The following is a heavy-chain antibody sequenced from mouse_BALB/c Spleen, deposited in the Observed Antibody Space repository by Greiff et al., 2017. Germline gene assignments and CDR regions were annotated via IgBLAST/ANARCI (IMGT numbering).Heavy chain of an antibody. CDR3: ARDPGTGFAY. CDR1: GYSITSGYY. D-gene: IGHD4-1*01. V-gene: IGHV3-6*02. CDR2: ISYDGSN. J-gene: IGHJ3*01. Sequence: DVKLQESGPGLVKPSQSLSLTCSVTGYSITSGYYWNWIRQFPGNKLEWMGYISYDGSNNYNPSLKNRISITRDTSKNQFFLKLNSVTTEDTATYYCARDPGTGFAYWGQGTLVTVSA.